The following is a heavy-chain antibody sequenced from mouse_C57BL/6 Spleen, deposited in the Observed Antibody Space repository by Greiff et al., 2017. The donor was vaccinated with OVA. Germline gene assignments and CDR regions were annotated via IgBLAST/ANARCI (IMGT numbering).Heavy chain of an antibody. D-gene: IGHD2-4*01. CDR3: ARFDDYGAGDY. CDR2: IDPSDSYT. Sequence: VQLQQPGAELVKPGASVKLSCKASGYTFTSYWMQWVKQRPGQGLEWIGEIDPSDSYTNYNQKFKGKATLTVDTSSSTAYMQLSSLTSEDSAVYYCARFDDYGAGDYWGQGTTLTVSS. J-gene: IGHJ2*01. CDR1: GYTFTSYW. V-gene: IGHV1-50*01.